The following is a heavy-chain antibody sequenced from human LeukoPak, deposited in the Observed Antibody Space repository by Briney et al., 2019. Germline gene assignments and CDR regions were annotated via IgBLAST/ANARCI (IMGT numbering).Heavy chain of an antibody. V-gene: IGHV3-21*04. J-gene: IGHJ4*02. CDR3: ASSIAVAGPIDY. Sequence: GGSLRLSCAASGFTFSSYSMNWVRQAPGKGLEWVSSISSSSSYIYYADSVKGGFTISRDNAKNSLYLQMNSLRAEDTAVYYCASSIAVAGPIDYWGQGTLVTVSS. CDR2: ISSSSSYI. CDR1: GFTFSSYS. D-gene: IGHD6-19*01.